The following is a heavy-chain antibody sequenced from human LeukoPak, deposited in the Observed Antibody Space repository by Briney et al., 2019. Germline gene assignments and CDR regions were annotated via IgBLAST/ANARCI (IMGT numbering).Heavy chain of an antibody. J-gene: IGHJ4*02. Sequence: GGSLRLSCAASGFTFSGFWMSWVRQAPGKGPEWVANIKEAGSVKQYVDSVKGRFTISRDNAKNSLYLQMNSLRAEDTAVYYCASPAWDHHDDFDYWGQGILVTVSS. CDR2: IKEAGSVK. CDR3: ASPAWDHHDDFDY. V-gene: IGHV3-7*05. CDR1: GFTFSGFW. D-gene: IGHD1-26*01.